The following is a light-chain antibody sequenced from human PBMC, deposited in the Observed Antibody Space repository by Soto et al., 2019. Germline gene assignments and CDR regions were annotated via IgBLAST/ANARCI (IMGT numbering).Light chain of an antibody. CDR1: QSVSNNY. J-gene: IGKJ1*01. Sequence: EIVLTQSPGTLSLSPGERATLSCRASQSVSNNYLAWYQQKPGQAPRPLIYGASSRATGIPDRFSGSGSGTDFTLTISRLEPEDSAVFYCQQYGSSPWTFGQGTKVEIK. V-gene: IGKV3-20*01. CDR2: GAS. CDR3: QQYGSSPWT.